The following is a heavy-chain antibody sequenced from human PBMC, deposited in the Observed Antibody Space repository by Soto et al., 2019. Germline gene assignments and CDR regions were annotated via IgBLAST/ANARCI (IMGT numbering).Heavy chain of an antibody. CDR2: IIPIFGTA. CDR1: GGTFSSYA. J-gene: IGHJ3*02. CDR3: ARVPDLTGKGAFDI. V-gene: IGHV1-69*13. Sequence: SVKVSCKASGGTFSSYAISWVRQAPGQGLEWMGGIIPIFGTANYAQKFQGRVTITADESTSTAYMELSSLRSEDTAVYYCARVPDLTGKGAFDIWGQGTMVTVSS.